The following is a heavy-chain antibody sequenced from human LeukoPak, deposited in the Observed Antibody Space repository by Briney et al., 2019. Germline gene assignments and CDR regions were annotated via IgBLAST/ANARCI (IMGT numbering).Heavy chain of an antibody. CDR2: INHSGST. J-gene: IGHJ4*02. V-gene: IGHV4-34*01. Sequence: PSETLSLTYAVYGGSFSGYYWSWIRQPPGKGLEWIGEINHSGSTNYNPSLKIRVTISVDTSKNQFSLKLSSVTAADTAVYYCARQALCSGGSCYYYDWGQGTLVTVSS. D-gene: IGHD2-15*01. CDR3: ARQALCSGGSCYYYD. CDR1: GGSFSGYY.